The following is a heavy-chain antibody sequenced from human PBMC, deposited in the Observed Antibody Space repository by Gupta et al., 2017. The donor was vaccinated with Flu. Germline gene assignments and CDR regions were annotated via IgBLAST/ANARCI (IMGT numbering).Heavy chain of an antibody. V-gene: IGHV3-33*01. CDR2: IWYDGSNK. J-gene: IGHJ4*02. CDR1: GLPFSSYG. D-gene: IGHD6-19*01. Sequence: QVQLVESGGGVVQPGRSLRLSCAASGLPFSSYGMHWVRQDPGKGLEWVAVIWYDGSNKYDADSVKGRFTISRDNSKNTLYLQMNSLRAEDTAVYYCARGGSQWLVQKYYFDYWGQGTLVTVSS. CDR3: ARGGSQWLVQKYYFDY.